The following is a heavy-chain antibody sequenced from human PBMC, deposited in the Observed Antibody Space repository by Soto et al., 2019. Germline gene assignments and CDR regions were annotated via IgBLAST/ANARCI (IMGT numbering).Heavy chain of an antibody. D-gene: IGHD3-16*01. CDR1: GFTFSTYA. CDR2: ISGSGGST. J-gene: IGHJ4*02. Sequence: EVQLLESGGGLVQPGGSLRLSCAASGFTFSTYAMTWVRQAPGKGLEWVSTISGSGGSTYYADSVKGRFTISRDNSKNTLYVHMNSRRGEDTAVYYCAKEGSSSLYYFDYWGQGTLVTVSS. CDR3: AKEGSSSLYYFDY. V-gene: IGHV3-23*01.